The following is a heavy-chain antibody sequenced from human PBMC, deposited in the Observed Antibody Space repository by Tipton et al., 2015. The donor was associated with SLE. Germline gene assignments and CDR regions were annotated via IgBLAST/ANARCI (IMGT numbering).Heavy chain of an antibody. V-gene: IGHV4-4*08. CDR2: IYSSGST. CDR3: VVCSPSSCSYFDY. D-gene: IGHD2-2*01. CDR1: GGSFSGYY. J-gene: IGHJ4*02. Sequence: TLSLTCAVYGGSFSGYYWSWIRQPPGKGLEWIGYIYSSGSTTYTPSLKSRIAISVDTSTMQFSLRLTSVTAADTAVYYCVVCSPSSCSYFDYWGQGRLVTVSS.